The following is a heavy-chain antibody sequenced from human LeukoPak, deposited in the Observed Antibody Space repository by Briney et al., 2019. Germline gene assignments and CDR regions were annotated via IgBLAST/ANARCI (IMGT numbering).Heavy chain of an antibody. Sequence: EASVKVSCKASGGTFSSYAISWVQQAPGPGLEWMGRIIPIFGTANYAQKFQGRVTITTDESTSTAYMELSSLRSEDTAVYYCARDRVLLGYYWGQGTLVTVSS. CDR1: GGTFSSYA. J-gene: IGHJ4*02. D-gene: IGHD3-10*01. CDR2: IIPIFGTA. CDR3: ARDRVLLGYY. V-gene: IGHV1-69*05.